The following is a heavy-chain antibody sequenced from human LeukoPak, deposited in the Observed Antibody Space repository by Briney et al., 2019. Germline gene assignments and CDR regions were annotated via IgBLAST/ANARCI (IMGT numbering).Heavy chain of an antibody. CDR1: GGSISSYY. Sequence: PSETLSLTCTVSGGSISSYYWSWIRPPPGKGLEWIAYIYYSGSTSYNPSLKSRVSISVDTSKNQFSLKLSSVTAADTAVYYCARPSSYYYYGMDVWGQGTTVTVSS. J-gene: IGHJ6*02. V-gene: IGHV4-59*08. CDR2: IYYSGST. CDR3: ARPSSYYYYGMDV.